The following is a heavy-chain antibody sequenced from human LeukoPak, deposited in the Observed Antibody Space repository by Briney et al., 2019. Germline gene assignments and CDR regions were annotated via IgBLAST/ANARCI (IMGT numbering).Heavy chain of an antibody. CDR3: ARLPSRSWHYLDY. CDR1: GGSISSYY. V-gene: IGHV4-59*08. CDR2: IYYSGST. D-gene: IGHD6-13*01. Sequence: KSSEPLSLTCTVSGGSISSYYWSWIRQPPGKGLEWIGYIYYSGSTNYNPSLKSRVTISGDTSKNQFSLKLSSVTAADTAVYYCARLPSRSWHYLDYWGQGTLVTVSA. J-gene: IGHJ4*02.